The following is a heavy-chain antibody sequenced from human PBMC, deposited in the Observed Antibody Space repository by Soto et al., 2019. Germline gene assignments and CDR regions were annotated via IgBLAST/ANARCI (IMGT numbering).Heavy chain of an antibody. Sequence: EVQLLESGGDLVQSGGSLRLSCEASGFTFSDFGMSWVRQIPGNGLEWVSTVNNDGRNTHYADSVEGRFTISRDNSKNTLYLQMGSLRAEDTAIYYCAKDAGNEESLFDYWGQGTLVTVSS. V-gene: IGHV3-23*01. CDR1: GFTFSDFG. CDR3: AKDAGNEESLFDY. CDR2: VNNDGRNT. J-gene: IGHJ4*02.